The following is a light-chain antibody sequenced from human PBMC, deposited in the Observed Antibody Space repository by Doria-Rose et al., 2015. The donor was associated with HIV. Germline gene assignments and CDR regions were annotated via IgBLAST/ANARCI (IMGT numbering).Light chain of an antibody. CDR1: SSNVGSGFD. CDR3: QTYDSSLTVV. J-gene: IGLJ2*01. Sequence: QSVLIQPPSVSVAPGQRVTISCTGSSSNVGSGFDVQWYQQLPGTVPKVLIYANNNRPSGVPDRFSGSKSGTSASLVITGLQAEDEADYYCQTYDSSLTVVFGGGTKLTVL. V-gene: IGLV1-40*01. CDR2: ANN.